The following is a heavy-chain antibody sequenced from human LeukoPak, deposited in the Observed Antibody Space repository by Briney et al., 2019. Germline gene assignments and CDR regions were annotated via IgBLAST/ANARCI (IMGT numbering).Heavy chain of an antibody. D-gene: IGHD3-10*01. CDR1: GFTFSSYA. V-gene: IGHV3-30-3*01. CDR3: ARVLHYYGSGSYERLFDY. CDR2: ISYDGSNK. Sequence: GGSLRLSCAASGFTFSSYAMHWVRQAPGKGLEWVAVISYDGSNKYYADSVKGRFTISRDNSKNTLYLQMNSLRAEDTAVYYCARVLHYYGSGSYERLFDYWGQGTLVTVSS. J-gene: IGHJ4*02.